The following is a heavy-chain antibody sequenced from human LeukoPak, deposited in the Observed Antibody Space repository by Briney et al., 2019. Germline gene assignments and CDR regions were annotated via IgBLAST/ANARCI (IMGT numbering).Heavy chain of an antibody. J-gene: IGHJ4*02. V-gene: IGHV4-39*01. CDR1: GGSISSSSYS. CDR3: ARAGLETYYGKSYFDY. CDR2: IYYSGNT. D-gene: IGHD3-10*01. Sequence: PSETLSLTCTVSGGSISSSSYSWGWIRQPPGKGLEWIETIYYSGNTYYNPSRKSRVTISVDTSKNQFSLRLSSVTAADTAVYYCARAGLETYYGKSYFDYWGQGTLVTVSS.